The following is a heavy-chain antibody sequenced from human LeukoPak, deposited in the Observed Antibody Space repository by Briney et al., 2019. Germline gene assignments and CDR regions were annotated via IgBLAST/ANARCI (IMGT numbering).Heavy chain of an antibody. CDR2: IYYSGIT. V-gene: IGHV4-39*01. J-gene: IGHJ4*02. CDR1: GGSISSSSHY. D-gene: IGHD2-2*01. Sequence: ETLSLTCTVSGGSISSSSHYWGWIRQPPGKGLEWIGSIYYSGITYYNPSLRSRVTISVDTSKNQFSLKLSSVTATDTAVYYCHFKYCSSSTCFYYFDYWGQGTLVTVSA. CDR3: HFKYCSSSTCFYYFDY.